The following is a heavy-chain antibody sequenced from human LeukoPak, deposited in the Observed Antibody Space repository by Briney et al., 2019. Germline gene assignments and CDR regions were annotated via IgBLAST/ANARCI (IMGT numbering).Heavy chain of an antibody. CDR3: ASTYAYITMITGLH. V-gene: IGHV4-4*02. D-gene: IGHD3-22*01. J-gene: IGHJ4*02. Sequence: SETLSLTCGVSGGSISSTNWWTWVRQPPGEGLEWIGEVHLSGRTNYNPSLKSRVTISVDTSKNQFSLKLSSVTAADTAVYYCASTYAYITMITGLHWGQGTLVTVSS. CDR1: GGSISSTNW. CDR2: VHLSGRT.